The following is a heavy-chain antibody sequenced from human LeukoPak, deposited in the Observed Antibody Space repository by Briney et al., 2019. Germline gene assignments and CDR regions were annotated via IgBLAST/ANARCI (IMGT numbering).Heavy chain of an antibody. CDR1: GFTFSSYE. CDR3: ARGGYSGYDYGARVDY. J-gene: IGHJ4*02. D-gene: IGHD5-12*01. V-gene: IGHV3-48*03. Sequence: GGSLRLSCAASGFTFSSYEMNWVRQAPGKGLEWVSYISSSGSTIYYADSVKGRFTISRDNAKNSLYLQMNSLRAEDTAVYYCARGGYSGYDYGARVDYWGQGTLVTVSS. CDR2: ISSSGSTI.